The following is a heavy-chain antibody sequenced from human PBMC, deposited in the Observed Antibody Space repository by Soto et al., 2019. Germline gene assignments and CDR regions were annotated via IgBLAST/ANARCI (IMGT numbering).Heavy chain of an antibody. V-gene: IGHV4-4*07. J-gene: IGHJ6*02. CDR2: IYTSGST. D-gene: IGHD2-2*02. Sequence: SETLSLTCTVSGGSISSYYWSWIRQPAGKGLEWIGRIYTSGSTNYNPSLKSRVTMSVDTSKNQFSLKLSSVTAADTAVYYCAREGGGYCSCTSCYTGYYYYGIDVWGQGTTGT. CDR1: GGSISSYY. CDR3: AREGGGYCSCTSCYTGYYYYGIDV.